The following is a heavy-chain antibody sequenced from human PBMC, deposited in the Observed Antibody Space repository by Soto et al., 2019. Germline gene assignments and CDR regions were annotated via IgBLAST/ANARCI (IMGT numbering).Heavy chain of an antibody. D-gene: IGHD3-22*01. CDR3: ARDNYDSSGYYDT. V-gene: IGHV4-59*01. Sequence: SGTLSLTWTVSGGSIIRSFWTWIRQPPGKGLEWIGYIYDVGTNYNPSLKSRVSISLDTSKNQFSLKLTSVTAADTAVYYCARDNYDSSGYYDTWGQGTLVTVSS. CDR2: IYDVGT. J-gene: IGHJ5*02. CDR1: GGSIIRSF.